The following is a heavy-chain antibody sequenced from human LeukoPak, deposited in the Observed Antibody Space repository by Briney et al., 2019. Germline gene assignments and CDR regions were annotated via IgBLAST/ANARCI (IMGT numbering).Heavy chain of an antibody. CDR2: ISYSSSYI. Sequence: GGSLRLSCAASGFTFSSYSMNWVRQAPGKGLEWVSSISYSSSYIYYADSVKGRFTISRDNAKNSLYLQMNSLRAEDTAVYYCARIAVTYTFDYWGQGTLVTVSS. J-gene: IGHJ4*02. D-gene: IGHD4-17*01. V-gene: IGHV3-21*01. CDR3: ARIAVTYTFDY. CDR1: GFTFSSYS.